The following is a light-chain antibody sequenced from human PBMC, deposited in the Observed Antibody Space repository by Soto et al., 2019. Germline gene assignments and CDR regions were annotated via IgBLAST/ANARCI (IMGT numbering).Light chain of an antibody. Sequence: QSALTQPASVSGSPGQSITISCTGTSSDIGDYPYVSWYQQHPAKVPKLIIYEVTNRPSGVTGRFSGSKSQNSASLTISGLQADDEADYYCSSYSATNTLVFGCGTKVTVL. CDR1: SSDIGDYPY. CDR3: SSYSATNTLV. V-gene: IGLV2-14*01. J-gene: IGLJ1*01. CDR2: EVT.